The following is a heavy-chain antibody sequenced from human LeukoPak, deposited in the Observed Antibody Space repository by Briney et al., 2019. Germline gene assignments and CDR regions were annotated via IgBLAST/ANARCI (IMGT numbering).Heavy chain of an antibody. CDR1: GGTFSSYA. J-gene: IGHJ5*02. D-gene: IGHD1-14*01. CDR3: AGGAGGPNWFDP. CDR2: IIPIFGTA. V-gene: IGHV1-69*06. Sequence: SVKVSCKASGGTFSSYAISWVRQAPGQGIEWMGGIIPIFGTANYAQKFQGRVTITADKSTSTAYMELSSLRSEDTAVYYCAGGAGGPNWFDPWGQGTLVTVSS.